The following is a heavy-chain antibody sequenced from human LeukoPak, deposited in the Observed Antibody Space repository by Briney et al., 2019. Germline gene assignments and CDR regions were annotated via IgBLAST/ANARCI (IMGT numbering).Heavy chain of an antibody. CDR3: ARLSRSGWIRPTFYFDY. CDR1: GDSVSSNSAA. V-gene: IGHV6-1*01. Sequence: SQTLSLTCAISGDSVSSNSAAWNWIRQSPSRGLEWLGRTYYRSKWYNDYAVSVKSRITINPDTSKNQFSLQLNSVTPEDTAVYYCARLSRSGWIRPTFYFDYWGQGTLVTVSS. D-gene: IGHD6-19*01. J-gene: IGHJ4*02. CDR2: TYYRSKWYN.